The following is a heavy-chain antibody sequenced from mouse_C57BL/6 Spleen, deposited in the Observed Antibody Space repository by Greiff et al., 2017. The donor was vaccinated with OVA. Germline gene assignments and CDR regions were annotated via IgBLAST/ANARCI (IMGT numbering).Heavy chain of an antibody. V-gene: IGHV1-26*01. D-gene: IGHD1-1*01. CDR3: ARDGSSYDFDY. Sequence: VQLQQSGPELVKPGASVKISCKASGYTFTDYYMNWVKQSHGKSLEWIGDINPNNGGTSYNQKFKGKATLTVDKSSSTAYMELRSLTSEDSAVYYCARDGSSYDFDYWGQGTTLTVSS. J-gene: IGHJ2*01. CDR2: INPNNGGT. CDR1: GYTFTDYY.